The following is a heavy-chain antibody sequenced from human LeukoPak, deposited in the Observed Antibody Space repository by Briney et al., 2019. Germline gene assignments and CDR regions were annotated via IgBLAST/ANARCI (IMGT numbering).Heavy chain of an antibody. V-gene: IGHV3-48*03. CDR2: ISSSGSTI. J-gene: IGHJ4*02. Sequence: GGSLRLFCAASGFTFSSYEMNWVRQAPGKGLEWVSYISSSGSTIYYADSVKGRFTISRDNAKNSLYLQMNSLRAEDTAVYYCAREETNGDFDYWGQGTLVTVSS. D-gene: IGHD4-17*01. CDR3: AREETNGDFDY. CDR1: GFTFSSYE.